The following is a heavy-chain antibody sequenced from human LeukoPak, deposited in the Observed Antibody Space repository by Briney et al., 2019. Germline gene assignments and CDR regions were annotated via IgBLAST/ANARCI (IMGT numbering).Heavy chain of an antibody. CDR1: GGSISSGGYY. CDR3: ARDSFYGSGSSHAFDI. Sequence: SETLSLTCTVSGGSISSGGYYWSWIRQPPGKGLEWIGYIYHSGSTYYNPSLKSRVTISVDTSKNQFSLKLSSVTAADTAVYYCARDSFYGSGSSHAFDIWGQGTMVTVSS. D-gene: IGHD3-10*01. J-gene: IGHJ3*02. V-gene: IGHV4-30-2*01. CDR2: IYHSGST.